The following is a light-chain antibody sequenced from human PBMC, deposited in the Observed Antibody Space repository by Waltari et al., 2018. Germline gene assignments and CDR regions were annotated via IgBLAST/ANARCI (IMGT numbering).Light chain of an antibody. CDR3: CSYTSTSTYV. Sequence: QSALTQPASVSGSPGQSLAIPCTGSISDIGRYNFVSWYQHHPGTAPKLIIYEVSKRPSGVSLRFSGSKSGSTASLTISGLQAEDETTYYCCSYTSTSTYVFGNGTKVAVL. J-gene: IGLJ1*01. CDR2: EVS. V-gene: IGLV2-14*01. CDR1: ISDIGRYNF.